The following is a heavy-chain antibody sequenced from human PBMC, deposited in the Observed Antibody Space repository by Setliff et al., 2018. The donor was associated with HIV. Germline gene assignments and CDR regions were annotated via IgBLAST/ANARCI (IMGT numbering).Heavy chain of an antibody. CDR2: INPNSGGT. V-gene: IGHV1-2*02. D-gene: IGHD1-26*01. CDR3: ARDNSPLSTYSLRV. CDR1: GYTFTGYY. Sequence: ASVKVSCKASGYTFTGYYMHWVRQAPGQGLEWMGWINPNSGGTNYAQKFQGRVTMTRDTSTNTVYLEMSSLNSADTALYYCARDNSPLSTYSLRVWGQGTLVTVSS. J-gene: IGHJ4*02.